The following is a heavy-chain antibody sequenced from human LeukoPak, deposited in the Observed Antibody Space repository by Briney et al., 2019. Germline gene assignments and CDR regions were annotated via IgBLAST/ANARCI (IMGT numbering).Heavy chain of an antibody. V-gene: IGHV4-34*01. J-gene: IGHJ4*02. CDR2: INHSGST. D-gene: IGHD3-10*01. Sequence: SETLSLTCAVYGGPFGVYYWSWVRQPPGKGLEWSGEINHSGSTNYNPSLKSRVTISVDTSKNHFALKLSSVTAADTAVYYCAGPGAGDLDYWGQGTLVIVS. CDR3: AGPGAGDLDY. CDR1: GGPFGVYY.